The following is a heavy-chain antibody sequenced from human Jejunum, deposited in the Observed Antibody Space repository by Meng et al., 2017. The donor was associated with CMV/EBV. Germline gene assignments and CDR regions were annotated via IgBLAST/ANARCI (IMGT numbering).Heavy chain of an antibody. D-gene: IGHD6-25*01. J-gene: IGHJ5*02. CDR1: GGSITDYY. CDR3: ARAAVDTGAVDL. Sequence: QVQLQESGPGLVKPSETLSLTCTVSGGSITDYYWSWIRQPAGKRLEWIGRFYYTGSTNYNPSLENRVTMSLDTSKNRFSLNLSSVTAADTAVYYCARAAVDTGAVDLWGLGILVTVSS. V-gene: IGHV4-4*07. CDR2: FYYTGST.